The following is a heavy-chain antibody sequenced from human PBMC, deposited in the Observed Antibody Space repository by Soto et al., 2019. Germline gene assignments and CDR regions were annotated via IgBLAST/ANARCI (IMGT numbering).Heavy chain of an antibody. CDR1: GYSFTSYW. J-gene: IGHJ4*02. CDR2: IGPSDSYT. V-gene: IGHV5-10-1*01. Sequence: GESLKISCKGSGYSFTSYWISWVRQMPGKGLEWMGRIGPSDSYTNYSPSFQGHVTISADKSISTAYLQWSSLKASDTAMYYCARLPTYYYDSSGYYSPEFDYWGQGTLVTVSS. D-gene: IGHD3-22*01. CDR3: ARLPTYYYDSSGYYSPEFDY.